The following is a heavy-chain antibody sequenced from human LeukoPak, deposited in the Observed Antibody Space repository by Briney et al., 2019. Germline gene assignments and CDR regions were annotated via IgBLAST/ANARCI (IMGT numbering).Heavy chain of an antibody. V-gene: IGHV3-23*01. D-gene: IGHD2-2*01. J-gene: IGHJ4*02. CDR3: AKRLGSTSCYDY. CDR1: GFTFSSYA. CDR2: ISGSGGST. Sequence: GGSLRLSCAASGFTFSSYARSWVRQAPGKGLEWVSAISGSGGSTYYADSVKGRFTISRDNSKNTLYLQMNSLRAEDTAVYYCAKRLGSTSCYDYWGQGTLVTVSS.